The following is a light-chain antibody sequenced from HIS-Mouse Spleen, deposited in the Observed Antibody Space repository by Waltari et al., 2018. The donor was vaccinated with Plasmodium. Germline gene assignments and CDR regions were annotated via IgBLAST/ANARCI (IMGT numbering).Light chain of an antibody. V-gene: IGKV2-30*01. Sequence: DVVMPQSPLSLPVTLGQPASIACRSSHSLVYSDGNTYLNWFKQRPGQSPRRLIYKVSNRDSGVPDRFSGSGSGTDFTLKISRVEAEDVGVYYCMQGTHWPPIFTFGPGTKVDIK. CDR3: MQGTHWPPIFT. J-gene: IGKJ3*01. CDR2: KVS. CDR1: HSLVYSDGNTY.